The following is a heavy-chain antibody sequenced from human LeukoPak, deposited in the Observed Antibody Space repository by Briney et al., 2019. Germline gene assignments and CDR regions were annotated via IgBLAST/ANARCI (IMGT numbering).Heavy chain of an antibody. CDR1: VGTFSSYA. Sequence: TSVKVSCKASVGTFSSYAISWVRQAPGRGLEWMGRIIPILGIANYAQKFQGRVTITADKSTSTAYMELSSLRSEDTAVYYCARDEVLREAWFDPWGQGTLVTVSS. V-gene: IGHV1-69*04. CDR2: IIPILGIA. CDR3: ARDEVLREAWFDP. J-gene: IGHJ5*02. D-gene: IGHD4-17*01.